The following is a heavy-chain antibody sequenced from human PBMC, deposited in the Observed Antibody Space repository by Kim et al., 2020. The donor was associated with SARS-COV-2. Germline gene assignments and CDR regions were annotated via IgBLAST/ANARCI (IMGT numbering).Heavy chain of an antibody. D-gene: IGHD3-10*01. Sequence: GGSLRLSCAASGFTFSSYAMHWVRQAPGKGLEWVAVISYDGSNKYYADSVKGRFTISRDNSKNTLYLQMNSLRAEDTAVYYCARDGFGELLSPYFDYWGQGTLDTVSS. J-gene: IGHJ4*02. CDR1: GFTFSSYA. CDR3: ARDGFGELLSPYFDY. V-gene: IGHV3-30*04. CDR2: ISYDGSNK.